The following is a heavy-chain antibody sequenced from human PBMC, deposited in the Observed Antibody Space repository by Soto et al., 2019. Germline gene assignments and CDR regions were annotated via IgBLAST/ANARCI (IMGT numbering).Heavy chain of an antibody. Sequence: EVQLVESGGGLVKPGGSLRLSCAAYGFTFSSYSMNCVRQAPGKGLEWVSSLSSSSSYIYYADSVNGRFTISRDNAKNSLYLKMNSLRAEDTAVYYCARGVGGDYVRLLDYWGQGTLVTVS. CDR1: GFTFSSYS. CDR2: LSSSSSYI. D-gene: IGHD4-17*01. CDR3: ARGVGGDYVRLLDY. J-gene: IGHJ4*02. V-gene: IGHV3-21*01.